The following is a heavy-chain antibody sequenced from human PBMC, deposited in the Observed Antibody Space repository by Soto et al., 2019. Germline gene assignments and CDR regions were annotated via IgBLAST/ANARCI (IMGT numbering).Heavy chain of an antibody. CDR3: AREGYAVGPFDY. CDR1: GGTFSSYA. D-gene: IGHD1-26*01. Sequence: ASVKVSCKASGGTFSSYAISWVRQAPGQGLEWMGGIIPIFGTANYAQKFQGRVTITADKSTSTAYMELSSLRSEDTAVYYCAREGYAVGPFDYWGQGTLVTVS. J-gene: IGHJ4*02. CDR2: IIPIFGTA. V-gene: IGHV1-69*06.